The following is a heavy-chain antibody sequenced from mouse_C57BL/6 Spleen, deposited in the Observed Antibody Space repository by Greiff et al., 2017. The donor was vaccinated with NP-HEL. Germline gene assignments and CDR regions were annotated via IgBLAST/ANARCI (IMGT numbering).Heavy chain of an antibody. Sequence: VQLKESGPGLVAPSQSLSITCTVSGFSLTSYAISWVRQPPGKGLEWLGVIWTGGGTNYNSALKSRLSISKDNSKSQVFLKMNRLQTDDTARYNCARKIDDGYYDAMDYWGQGTSVTVSS. D-gene: IGHD2-3*01. CDR1: GFSLTSYA. CDR3: ARKIDDGYYDAMDY. CDR2: IWTGGGT. J-gene: IGHJ4*01. V-gene: IGHV2-9-1*01.